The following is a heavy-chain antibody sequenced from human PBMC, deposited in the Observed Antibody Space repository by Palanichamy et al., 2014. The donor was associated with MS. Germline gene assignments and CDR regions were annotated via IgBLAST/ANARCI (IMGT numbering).Heavy chain of an antibody. Sequence: QVQLVQSGAEVKKPGSSVKVSCKASGGTFSSYTISWVRQAPGQGLEWMGRIIPILGIANYAQKFQGRVTITADKSTSTAYMELSSLRSEDTAVYYCASWRSDLPFDIWGQGTMVTVSS. CDR1: GGTFSSYT. V-gene: IGHV1-69*02. D-gene: IGHD2-15*01. J-gene: IGHJ3*02. CDR2: IIPILGIA. CDR3: ASWRSDLPFDI.